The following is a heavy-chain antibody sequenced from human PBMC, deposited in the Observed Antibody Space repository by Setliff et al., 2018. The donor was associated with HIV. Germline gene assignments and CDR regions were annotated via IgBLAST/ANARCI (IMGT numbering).Heavy chain of an antibody. CDR3: ARMGAARPLYYYGMDV. J-gene: IGHJ6*02. CDR2: SYHSGSP. CDR1: RGSLSSGGYY. V-gene: IGHV4-31*03. Sequence: LSLTCSVFRGSLSSGGYYWSWIRQHPGKGLEWIGYSYHSGSPSYNPSLKSRTTIPVDTSKNEFSLKLSSVTAADTAVYYCARMGAARPLYYYGMDVWGRGTTGTVSS. D-gene: IGHD6-6*01.